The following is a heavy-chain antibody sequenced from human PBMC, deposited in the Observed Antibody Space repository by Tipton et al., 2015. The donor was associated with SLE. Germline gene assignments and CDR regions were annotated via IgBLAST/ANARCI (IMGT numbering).Heavy chain of an antibody. CDR3: ARHIVVVPEAFDI. V-gene: IGHV4-61*02. J-gene: IGHJ3*02. CDR2: IYTSGST. CDR1: DGSIRSTNYY. D-gene: IGHD2-21*01. Sequence: TLSLTCTVSDGSIRSTNYYWGWIRQPPGKGLEWIGRIYTSGSTNYNPSLKSRVTISVDTSKNQFSLKLSSVTAADTAVYYCARHIVVVPEAFDIWGQGTMVTVSS.